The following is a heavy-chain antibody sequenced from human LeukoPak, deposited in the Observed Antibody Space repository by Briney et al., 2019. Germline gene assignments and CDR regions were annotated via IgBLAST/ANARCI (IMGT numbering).Heavy chain of an antibody. D-gene: IGHD5-24*01. V-gene: IGHV1-18*01. Sequence: ASVKVSCKASGYTFTSYGISWVRQAPGKGLEWMGWISAYNGNTNYAQKLQGRVTMTTDTSTSTAYMDLRSLRSDDTAVYYCARDRATDREQNWFDPWGQGTLVTVSS. J-gene: IGHJ5*02. CDR1: GYTFTSYG. CDR2: ISAYNGNT. CDR3: ARDRATDREQNWFDP.